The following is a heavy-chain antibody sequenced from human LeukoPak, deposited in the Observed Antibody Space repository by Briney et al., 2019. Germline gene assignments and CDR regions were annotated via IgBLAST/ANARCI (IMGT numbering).Heavy chain of an antibody. CDR3: ARRRYCNSTSCYEGAFDI. CDR1: AFSFTSYW. J-gene: IGHJ3*02. Sequence: GDSLKISCKGSAFSFTSYWNAWVRQMPGKGLEWMGIIYPGDSGTRYSPSFQGQVTTSADKSIRTAYLQWSSLKASDTAIYYCARRRYCNSTSCYEGAFDIWGQGTMVTVSS. CDR2: IYPGDSGT. V-gene: IGHV5-51*01. D-gene: IGHD2-2*01.